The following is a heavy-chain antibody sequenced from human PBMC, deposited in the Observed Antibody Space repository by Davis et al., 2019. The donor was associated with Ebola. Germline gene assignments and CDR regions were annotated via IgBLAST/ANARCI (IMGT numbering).Heavy chain of an antibody. J-gene: IGHJ5*02. CDR1: GFTFSGHS. CDR3: AKDRGADRGADDL. Sequence: GESLKISCAASGFTFSGHSMNWVRQAPGKGLEWVSSITSGNSIYYADSLKGRFTISRDNAKNTLFLQMNSLRAEDTAMYYCAKDRGADRGADDLWGQGTLVTISS. CDR2: ITSGNSI. D-gene: IGHD3-10*01. V-gene: IGHV3-21*04.